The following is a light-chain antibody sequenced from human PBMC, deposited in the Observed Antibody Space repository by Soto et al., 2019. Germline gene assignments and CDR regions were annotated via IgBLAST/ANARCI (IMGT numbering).Light chain of an antibody. CDR1: QSVSSSY. V-gene: IGKV3-15*01. J-gene: IGKJ5*01. CDR3: QQYNNWPIT. Sequence: EIVMTSSPATLSVSPGERATLSCRASQSVSSSYLAWYQQKPGQAPRLLIYGVSTRATGIPARFSGSGSGTEFTLTISSLQSEDFEIYYCQQYNNWPITFGQGTRLEIK. CDR2: GVS.